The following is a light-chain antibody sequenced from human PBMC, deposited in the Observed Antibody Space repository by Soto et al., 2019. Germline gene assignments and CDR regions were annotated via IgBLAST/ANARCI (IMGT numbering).Light chain of an antibody. CDR1: QSVSSY. J-gene: IGKJ2*01. V-gene: IGKV3-11*01. CDR3: QQRSNWPPYT. CDR2: DAS. Sequence: EIVLTQSQATLSLSPGERATLSCRASQSVSSYLAWYQQKPGQAPRLRIYDASNRATGIPARFSGSGSGTDFTLTISSLEPEDFAVYYCQQRSNWPPYTFGQGTKLEIK.